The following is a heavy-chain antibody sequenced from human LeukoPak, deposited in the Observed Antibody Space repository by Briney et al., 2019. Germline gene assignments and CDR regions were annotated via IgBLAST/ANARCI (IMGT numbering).Heavy chain of an antibody. Sequence: SETLSLTCTVSGGSISGYYWSWIRQPPGKGLEYIGHIYYSGSTNYNPSLESRVTILVDTSKNQFSLRLCSVTAADTALYYCARRGYCSGGSCYSFDYWGQGTLVTVS. CDR3: ARRGYCSGGSCYSFDY. V-gene: IGHV4-59*08. CDR1: GGSISGYY. J-gene: IGHJ4*02. CDR2: IYYSGST. D-gene: IGHD2-15*01.